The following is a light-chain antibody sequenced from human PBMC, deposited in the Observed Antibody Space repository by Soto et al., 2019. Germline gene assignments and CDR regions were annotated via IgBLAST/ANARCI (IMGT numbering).Light chain of an antibody. J-gene: IGLJ2*01. CDR3: QPYDSSLSGYVV. CDR1: SSNIGAGYD. CDR2: GNS. V-gene: IGLV1-40*01. Sequence: QSVLTQPPSVSGAPGQRVTISCTGSSSNIGAGYDVHWYQQLPGTAPKLLIYGNSNRPSGVPDRFSGSKSGTSASLAITGLQAEDEADYYCQPYDSSLSGYVVFGGGTQLTVL.